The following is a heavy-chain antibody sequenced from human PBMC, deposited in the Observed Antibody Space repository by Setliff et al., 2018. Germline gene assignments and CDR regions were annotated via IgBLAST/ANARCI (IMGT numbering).Heavy chain of an antibody. CDR3: ARDVYDFRTGLADP. Sequence: QPGGSLRLSCSASGFIFNNYYMHWLRQAPGKGLEWVANIKGDDSEKYYVDSVKGRFTVSRDNVKNSLFLQMDSLRVDDTAVYFCARDVYDFRTGLADPWGQGTLVTVSS. CDR1: GFIFNNYY. D-gene: IGHD3-3*01. J-gene: IGHJ5*02. CDR2: IKGDDSEK. V-gene: IGHV3-7*03.